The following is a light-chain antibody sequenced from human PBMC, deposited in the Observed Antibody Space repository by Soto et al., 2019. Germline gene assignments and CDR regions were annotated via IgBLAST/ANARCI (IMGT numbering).Light chain of an antibody. CDR1: SGSVSSNYY. CDR3: VLFLGSGVSV. Sequence: QTVVTQEPSISVSPGRTVTLTCGLSSGSVSSNYYPSWYQQTPGQAPRTLIYGTSTRSSGVPERFSGSILGNKAALTITGAQADDESDYYCVLFLGSGVSVFGGGTKVTVL. V-gene: IGLV8-61*01. J-gene: IGLJ3*02. CDR2: GTS.